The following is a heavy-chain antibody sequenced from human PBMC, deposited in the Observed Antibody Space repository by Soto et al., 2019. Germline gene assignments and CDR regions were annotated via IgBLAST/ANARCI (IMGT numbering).Heavy chain of an antibody. V-gene: IGHV3-74*01. CDR1: GFTFSSYW. J-gene: IGHJ5*02. CDR2: INTDVSTT. Sequence: GGSLRLSCSVSGFTFSSYWMHWVRQAPGKGLVWVSRINTDVSTTNYADSVQGRFTISRDNAKNTLYLQMNSLRAEDTAVYYCARVIRSGWYEDLWGQGTLVTVSS. D-gene: IGHD6-19*01. CDR3: ARVIRSGWYEDL.